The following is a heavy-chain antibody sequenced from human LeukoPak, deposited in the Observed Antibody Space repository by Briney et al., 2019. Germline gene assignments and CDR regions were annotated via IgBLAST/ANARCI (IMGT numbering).Heavy chain of an antibody. J-gene: IGHJ6*03. Sequence: ASVKVSCKASGYTFTSYYMHWVRQAPGQGLEWMGIINPSGGSTSYAQKFQGRVTMTRDMSISTAYMELSRLRSDDTAVYFCARVIEYSSSSRSSYYYYMDVWGKGTTVTVSS. CDR2: INPSGGST. V-gene: IGHV1-46*01. CDR1: GYTFTSYY. D-gene: IGHD6-6*01. CDR3: ARVIEYSSSSRSSYYYYMDV.